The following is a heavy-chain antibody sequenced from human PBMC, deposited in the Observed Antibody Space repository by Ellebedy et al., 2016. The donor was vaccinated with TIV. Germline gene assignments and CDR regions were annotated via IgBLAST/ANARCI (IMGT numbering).Heavy chain of an antibody. V-gene: IGHV3-48*01. CDR3: ARTEGPPDDGKDV. CDR1: GFTFSSYS. J-gene: IGHJ6*04. CDR2: ISSSSSII. D-gene: IGHD1-14*01. Sequence: PGGSLRLSCAASGFTFSSYSMPCVRHAPGKGLEWVSYISSSSSIIYYADSVKGRFTISRDNAKNSLYLQMNSLRGEDTAVYYCARTEGPPDDGKDVWGKGTTVTVSS.